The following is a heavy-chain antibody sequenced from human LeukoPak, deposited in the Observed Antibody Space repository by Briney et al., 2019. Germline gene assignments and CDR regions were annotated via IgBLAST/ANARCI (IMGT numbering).Heavy chain of an antibody. Sequence: ASVKVSCKASGYTFTGYYMHWVRQAPGQGLEWMGWINPNSGGANYAQNFQGRVTMTRDTSINTAYMELSRLRSDDTAVYYCTRGYSSSWYYFDYWGQGTLVTVSS. D-gene: IGHD6-13*01. CDR3: TRGYSSSWYYFDY. CDR2: INPNSGGA. CDR1: GYTFTGYY. V-gene: IGHV1-2*02. J-gene: IGHJ4*02.